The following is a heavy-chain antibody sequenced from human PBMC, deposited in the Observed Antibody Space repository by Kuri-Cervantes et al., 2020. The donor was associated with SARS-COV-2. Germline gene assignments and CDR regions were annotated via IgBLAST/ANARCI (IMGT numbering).Heavy chain of an antibody. CDR2: IHHSGYT. J-gene: IGHJ5*02. CDR3: ARVRGSIASVGEEWFDP. CDR1: GDSVSNDNHY. D-gene: IGHD3-10*01. Sequence: GSLRLSCTVSGDSVSNDNHYWTWIRQPPGKGLEWIAYIHHSGYTNYNPSLKSRVTISTDTSKNQFSLKLSSVTAGDTAVYYCARVRGSIASVGEEWFDPWGQGTPVTVSS. V-gene: IGHV4-61*01.